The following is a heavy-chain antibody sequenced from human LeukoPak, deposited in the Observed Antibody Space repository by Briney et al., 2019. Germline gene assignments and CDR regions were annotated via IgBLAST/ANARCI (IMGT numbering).Heavy chain of an antibody. CDR1: GGSISSGGYY. J-gene: IGHJ4*02. V-gene: IGHV4-30-2*01. CDR3: ARGWSSGWYGDFDY. CDR2: IYHSGST. Sequence: SQTLSLTCTVSGGSISSGGYYWSWIRQPPGKGLEWIGYIYHSGSTYYNPSLKSRVTISVDRSKNQFSLKLSSVTAADTAVYYCARGWSSGWYGDFDYWGQGTLVTVSS. D-gene: IGHD6-19*01.